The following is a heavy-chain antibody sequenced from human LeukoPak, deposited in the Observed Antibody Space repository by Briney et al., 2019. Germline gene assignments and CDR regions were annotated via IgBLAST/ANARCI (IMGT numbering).Heavy chain of an antibody. CDR2: IYSGGST. CDR1: GFTVSNNY. D-gene: IGHD6-19*01. J-gene: IGHJ4*02. V-gene: IGHV3-53*01. CDR3: AKDLAVAGRVDY. Sequence: PGGSLRLSCAASGFTVSNNYMYWVRQAPGKGLEWVSVIYSGGSTYYADSVKGRFTISRDNSKNTLYLQMNSLRAEDTAVYYCAKDLAVAGRVDYWGQGTLVTVSS.